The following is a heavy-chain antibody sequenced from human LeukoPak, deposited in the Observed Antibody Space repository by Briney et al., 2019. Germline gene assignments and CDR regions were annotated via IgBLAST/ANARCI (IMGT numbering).Heavy chain of an antibody. V-gene: IGHV3-23*01. CDR2: FSGSGSGT. CDR1: GFTFSSYA. Sequence: GGSLRLSCVASGFTFSSYAMSWVRQAPGKGLEWVSGFSGSGSGTYYTDSVKGRFTISRDNSKNTLYLQMNSLRDEDTAVYYCAKDETIFGVVISYWGQGTLVTVSS. D-gene: IGHD3-3*01. J-gene: IGHJ4*02. CDR3: AKDETIFGVVISY.